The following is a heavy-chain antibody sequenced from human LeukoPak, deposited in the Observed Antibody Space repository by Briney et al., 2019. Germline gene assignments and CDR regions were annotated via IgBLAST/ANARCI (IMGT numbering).Heavy chain of an antibody. D-gene: IGHD2-15*01. CDR1: GGSISSGGYY. V-gene: IGHV4-31*03. Sequence: SQTLSLTCTVSGGSISSGGYYWSWIRQHPGKGLEWIGYIYYSGSTYYNPSLKSRVTISVDTSKNQFSLQLNSVTPEDTAVYYCAREEVVVAASHYHGMDVWGQGTTVTVSS. CDR3: AREEVVVAASHYHGMDV. J-gene: IGHJ6*02. CDR2: IYYSGST.